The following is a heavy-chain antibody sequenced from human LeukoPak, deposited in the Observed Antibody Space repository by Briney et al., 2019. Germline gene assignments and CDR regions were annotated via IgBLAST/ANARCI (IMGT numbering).Heavy chain of an antibody. CDR2: LSGSGGST. CDR1: GFTFSSYV. J-gene: IGHJ4*02. CDR3: AKNFYGDYNVFFDY. Sequence: GGSLRLYCAASGFTFSSYVMGWVRQAPGKGLEWVSALSGSGGSTYYADSVRGRFTISRDNSKSTLYLQMHSLRAEDTAIYYCAKNFYGDYNVFFDYWGQGTLVTVSS. D-gene: IGHD4-17*01. V-gene: IGHV3-23*01.